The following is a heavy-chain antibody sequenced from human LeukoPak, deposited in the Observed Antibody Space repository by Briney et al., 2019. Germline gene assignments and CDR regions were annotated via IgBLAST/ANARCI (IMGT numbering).Heavy chain of an antibody. Sequence: PGGSLRLSCTASGFSFSNYGMQWVRQAPGEGLEYVAAVSYNGDRTHYAESVKGRFTVSRDKAKSTLYLQMGSLRKEDTAVYYCARDSVRVERYYDFWSGFGYCDYWGQGILVIVS. D-gene: IGHD3-3*01. J-gene: IGHJ4*02. CDR2: VSYNGDRT. V-gene: IGHV3-64*02. CDR3: ARDSVRVERYYDFWSGFGYCDY. CDR1: GFSFSNYG.